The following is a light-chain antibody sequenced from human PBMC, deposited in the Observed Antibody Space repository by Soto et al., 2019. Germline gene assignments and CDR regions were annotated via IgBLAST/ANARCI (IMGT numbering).Light chain of an antibody. J-gene: IGKJ4*01. Sequence: EKVMTQSPATLSVSPGERATLSCRASQSVSSNLAWYQQQPGQAPRLLIYGASTRATGIPTRFSGSGSGTEFTLTISSLQSEDFAVYYCQQYNDWPPLTFGGGTKVDIK. CDR3: QQYNDWPPLT. CDR1: QSVSSN. CDR2: GAS. V-gene: IGKV3-15*01.